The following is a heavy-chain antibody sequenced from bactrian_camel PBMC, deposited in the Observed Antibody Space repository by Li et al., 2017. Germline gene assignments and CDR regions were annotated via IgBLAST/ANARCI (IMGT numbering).Heavy chain of an antibody. V-gene: IGHV3S63*01. D-gene: IGHD4*01. J-gene: IGHJ4*01. CDR1: GFAFDDSS. CDR3: AAVGTDEGLCRADYWDRFGPNY. CDR2: ITSDGST. Sequence: VESGGGSVQAGGSLRLSCTASGFAFDDSSMAWYRQRNEYECIVVSSITSDGSTHYTGSVEGRFTISRDNAKNTMYLQMDSLKAEDTAMYYCAAVGTDEGLCRADYWDRFGPNYRGQGTQVTVS.